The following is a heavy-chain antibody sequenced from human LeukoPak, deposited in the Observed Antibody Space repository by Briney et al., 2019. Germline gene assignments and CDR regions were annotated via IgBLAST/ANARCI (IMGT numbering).Heavy chain of an antibody. D-gene: IGHD2-21*02. V-gene: IGHV1-69*13. CDR3: ARNTETAIPLPYYFDY. J-gene: IGHJ4*02. Sequence: GASVKVSCKASGGTFSSYAISWVRQAPGQGLEWMGGIIPTFGTANYAQKFQGRVTITADESTSTAYMELSSLRSEDTAVYYCARNTETAIPLPYYFDYWGQGTLVTVSS. CDR2: IIPTFGTA. CDR1: GGTFSSYA.